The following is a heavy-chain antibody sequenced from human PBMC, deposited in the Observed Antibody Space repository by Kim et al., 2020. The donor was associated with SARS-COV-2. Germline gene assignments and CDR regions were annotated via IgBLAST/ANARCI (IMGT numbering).Heavy chain of an antibody. CDR1: GGSISSSNW. CDR2: IYHSGST. Sequence: SETLSLTCAVSGGSISSSNWWSWVRQPPGKGLEWIGEIYHSGSTNYNPSLKSRVTISVDKSKNQFSLKLSSVTAADTAVYYCARWMGYCSGGSCYPTRYTYGMDVWGQGTTVTVSS. CDR3: ARWMGYCSGGSCYPTRYTYGMDV. V-gene: IGHV4-4*02. D-gene: IGHD2-15*01. J-gene: IGHJ6*02.